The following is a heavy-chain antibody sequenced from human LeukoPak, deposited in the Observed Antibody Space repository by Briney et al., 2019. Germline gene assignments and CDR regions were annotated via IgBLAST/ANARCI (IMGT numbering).Heavy chain of an antibody. J-gene: IGHJ6*02. D-gene: IGHD2-2*01. CDR1: GGSISNYY. CDR3: ARHSGASHPGMDV. Sequence: SETLSLTCTVSGGSISNYYWSWIRQPPGKGLEWIGYIYYSGSTNYNPSLKSRVTISLDTSKNQFSLKLSSVTAADTAVYYCARHSGASHPGMDVWGQGTTVTVSS. V-gene: IGHV4-59*08. CDR2: IYYSGST.